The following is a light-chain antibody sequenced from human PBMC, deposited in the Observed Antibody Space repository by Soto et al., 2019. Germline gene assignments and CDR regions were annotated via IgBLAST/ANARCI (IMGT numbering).Light chain of an antibody. CDR1: SSNIGSNT. CDR2: SNN. Sequence: QSVLTQPPSASGTPGQRVTVSCSGSSSNIGSNTVNWYQQLPGTAPKLLIYSNNQRPSGVPDRFSCSKSGTSVSLAISGLQSEDEADYYCAAWDDSLNGLVIGGGTKVTVL. V-gene: IGLV1-44*01. CDR3: AAWDDSLNGLV. J-gene: IGLJ3*02.